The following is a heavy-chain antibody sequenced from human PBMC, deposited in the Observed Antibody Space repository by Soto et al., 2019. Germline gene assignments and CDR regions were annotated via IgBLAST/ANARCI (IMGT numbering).Heavy chain of an antibody. CDR1: GFTCSSYG. CDR3: AYSSSDPYYFDY. Sequence: PGGSLRLSCAASGFTCSSYGMHWVRQAPGKGLEWVAVIWYDGSNKYYADSVKGRFTISRDNSKNTLYLQMSSLRSEDTAVYYCAYSSSDPYYFDYWGQGTLVTVSS. D-gene: IGHD6-6*01. CDR2: IWYDGSNK. J-gene: IGHJ4*02. V-gene: IGHV3-30*02.